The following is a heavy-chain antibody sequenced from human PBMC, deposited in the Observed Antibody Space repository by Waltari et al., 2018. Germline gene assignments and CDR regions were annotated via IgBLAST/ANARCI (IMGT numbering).Heavy chain of an antibody. CDR2: IYYSGST. CDR3: ARVLDWSPNWFDP. CDR1: GSTFSSYR. D-gene: IGHD2-8*02. V-gene: IGHV4-39*07. Sequence: VQLVESGGGLVQPGGSLRLSCAASGSTFSSYRLNRVPQAPGKGLEWIGSIYYSGSTYYNPSLKSRVTISVDTSKNQFSLKLSSVTAADTAVYYCARVLDWSPNWFDPWGQGTLVTVSS. J-gene: IGHJ5*02.